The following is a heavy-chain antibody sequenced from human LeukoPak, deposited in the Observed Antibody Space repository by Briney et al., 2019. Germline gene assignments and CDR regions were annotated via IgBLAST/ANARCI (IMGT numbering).Heavy chain of an antibody. J-gene: IGHJ4*02. CDR3: ARGKWEPLDY. CDR2: ISSSGRTK. Sequence: GGSLRLSCAASGFTFSSYEMNWVRQAPGKGLEWVSYISSSGRTKYYADSVKGRFTISRDNAKNSLYLQMNSLRAEDTAIYYCARGKWEPLDYWGQGTLVTVSS. CDR1: GFTFSSYE. V-gene: IGHV3-48*03. D-gene: IGHD1-26*01.